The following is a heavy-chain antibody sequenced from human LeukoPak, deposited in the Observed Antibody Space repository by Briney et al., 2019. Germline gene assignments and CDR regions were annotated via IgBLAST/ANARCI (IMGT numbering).Heavy chain of an antibody. CDR3: ATAGHYYDSSGYFS. CDR1: GYTFTSYG. V-gene: IGHV1-2*02. Sequence: ASVKVSCKASGYTFTSYGISWVRQAPGQGLEWMGWINPNSGGTNYAQKFQGRVTMTRDTSISTAYMELSRLRSEDTAVYYCATAGHYYDSSGYFSWGQGTLVTVSS. J-gene: IGHJ4*02. D-gene: IGHD3-22*01. CDR2: INPNSGGT.